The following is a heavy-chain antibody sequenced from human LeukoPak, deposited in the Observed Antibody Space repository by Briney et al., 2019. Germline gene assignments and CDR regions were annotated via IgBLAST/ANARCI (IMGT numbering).Heavy chain of an antibody. D-gene: IGHD6-13*01. J-gene: IGHJ4*02. V-gene: IGHV3-23*01. CDR3: AKAGRFSIAAAGTGY. CDR2: ISGSGGST. CDR1: GFTFSSYA. Sequence: PGGSLRLSCAASGFTFSSYAMSWVRQAPGKGLEWVSAISGSGGSTYYADSVKGRFTISRDNSKNTLYLQMNSLRAEDTAVYYCAKAGRFSIAAAGTGYWGQGTLVTVSS.